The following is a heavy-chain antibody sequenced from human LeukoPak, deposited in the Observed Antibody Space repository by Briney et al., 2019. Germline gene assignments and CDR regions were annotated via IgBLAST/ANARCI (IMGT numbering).Heavy chain of an antibody. Sequence: PGGSLRLSCAASGFTFSSYGMHWVRQAPGKGLEWVAFIRYDGSNKYYADSVKGRFTISRDNSKNTLYLQMTSLRAEDTAVYYCAKDGGYYDSSGYYYNWFDPWGQGTLVTVSS. D-gene: IGHD3-22*01. CDR2: IRYDGSNK. J-gene: IGHJ5*02. CDR1: GFTFSSYG. V-gene: IGHV3-30*02. CDR3: AKDGGYYDSSGYYYNWFDP.